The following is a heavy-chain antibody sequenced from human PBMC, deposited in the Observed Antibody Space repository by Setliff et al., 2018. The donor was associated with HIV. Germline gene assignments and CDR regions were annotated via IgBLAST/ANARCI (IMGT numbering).Heavy chain of an antibody. CDR3: ARVSRDIVVVIAAGYFDF. CDR1: EFAFSDYY. Sequence: PGESLRLSCVASEFAFSDYYMSWIRQAPGKGLEWISYISSSGGIIYYADSVKGRFTISRDNAKDSLYLQMNSLRVEDTAVYYCARVSRDIVVVIAAGYFDFWGPGTLVTVSS. V-gene: IGHV3-11*04. D-gene: IGHD2-15*01. J-gene: IGHJ4*02. CDR2: ISSSGGII.